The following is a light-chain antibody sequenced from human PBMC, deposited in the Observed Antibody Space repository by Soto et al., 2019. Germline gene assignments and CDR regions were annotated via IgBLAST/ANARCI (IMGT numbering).Light chain of an antibody. CDR3: GTWDSSLSAWV. V-gene: IGLV1-51*01. Sequence: QSLLTQPPSVSAAPGQKVTISCSGSSSNIGNNYVSWYQQLPGTAPKLLIYDNNKRPSGIPDRFSGSKSGTSATRGITGLQTGDEADYYCGTWDSSLSAWVFGGGTKLTVL. J-gene: IGLJ3*02. CDR2: DNN. CDR1: SSNIGNNY.